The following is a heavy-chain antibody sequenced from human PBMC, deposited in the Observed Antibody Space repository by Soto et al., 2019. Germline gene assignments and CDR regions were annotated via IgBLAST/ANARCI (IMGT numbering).Heavy chain of an antibody. CDR1: GFTLSGYW. CDR2: IKQDGSEI. J-gene: IGHJ3*02. D-gene: IGHD4-4*01. Sequence: GGSLRLSCAASGFTLSGYWMSWVRQAPGKGLEWVANIKQDGSEIYYVDSVKGRFTISRDNAKNSLFLQMNSLRAEDTAVYYCLITTSAFDIWGQGTLVTVSS. CDR3: LITTSAFDI. V-gene: IGHV3-7*01.